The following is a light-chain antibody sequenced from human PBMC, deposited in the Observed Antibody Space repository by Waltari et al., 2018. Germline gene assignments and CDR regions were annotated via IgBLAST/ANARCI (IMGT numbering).Light chain of an antibody. CDR2: GAS. CDR1: ESIMSY. V-gene: IGKV1-39*01. Sequence: DIQMTQSPTSLSASVGDSVSITCRASESIMSYLNWYQQKPGTPPKVLIYGASTLEKGVPPRFSGSGSGTEFTITIRSLQPGDFATYFCQQAFSTPPTFGQGTKVEIK. J-gene: IGKJ1*01. CDR3: QQAFSTPPT.